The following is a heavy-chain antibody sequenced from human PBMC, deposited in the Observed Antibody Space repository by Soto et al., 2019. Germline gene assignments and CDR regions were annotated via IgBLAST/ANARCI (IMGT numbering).Heavy chain of an antibody. CDR1: GFTFTKFA. V-gene: IGHV3-30-3*01. CDR2: ISYDGSEK. CDR3: ARDRDEILTGYHDY. D-gene: IGHD3-9*01. J-gene: IGHJ4*02. Sequence: PGGSLRLSCAASGFTFTKFAMHWVRRAPGKGLEWVAVISYDGSEKYYADSVKGRFTISRDNSKNTLYLQMNSLRAEDTAVYYCARDRDEILTGYHDYWGQGTLVTVSS.